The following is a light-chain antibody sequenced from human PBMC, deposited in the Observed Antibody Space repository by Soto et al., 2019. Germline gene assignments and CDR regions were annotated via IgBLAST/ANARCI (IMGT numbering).Light chain of an antibody. CDR1: QSVSSY. V-gene: IGKV3-11*01. Sequence: EIVLTQSPATLSLSPGEGATLSCRASQSVSSYLAWYQQKPGQAPRLLIYDASNRATRIPARFSGSGSGTDFTLIISSLEPEDFAVYYCQQRSNWPVTFGLGTKVEV. CDR2: DAS. J-gene: IGKJ1*01. CDR3: QQRSNWPVT.